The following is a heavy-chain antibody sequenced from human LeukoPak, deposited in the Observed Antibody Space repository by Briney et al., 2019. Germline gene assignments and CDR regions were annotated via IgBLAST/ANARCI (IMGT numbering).Heavy chain of an antibody. Sequence: GGSLRLSCAASGFTFSSYGMHWVRQVPGKGLEWVAVISYDGSNKYYADSVKGRFTISRDNSKNTLYLQMNSLRAEDTAVYYCAKDRSFYGTRDFQHWGQGTLVTVSS. CDR2: ISYDGSNK. CDR1: GFTFSSYG. V-gene: IGHV3-30*18. CDR3: AKDRSFYGTRDFQH. J-gene: IGHJ1*01. D-gene: IGHD4-17*01.